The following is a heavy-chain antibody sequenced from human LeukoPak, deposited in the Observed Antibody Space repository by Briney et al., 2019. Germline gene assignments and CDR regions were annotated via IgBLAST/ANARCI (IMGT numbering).Heavy chain of an antibody. CDR3: AKDSTAAMYLSYGMDV. Sequence: PGGSLRLSCAASGFTFSSYGMHWVRQAPGKGLEWVAVISYDGSNKYYADSVKGRFTISRDNSKNTLYLQMNSLRAENTAVYYCAKDSTAAMYLSYGMDVWGQGTTVTVSS. CDR2: ISYDGSNK. J-gene: IGHJ6*02. D-gene: IGHD2-2*01. CDR1: GFTFSSYG. V-gene: IGHV3-30*18.